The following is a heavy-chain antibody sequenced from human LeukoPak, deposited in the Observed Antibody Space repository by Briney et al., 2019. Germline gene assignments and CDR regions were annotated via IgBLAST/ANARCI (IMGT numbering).Heavy chain of an antibody. CDR1: GGSVSSTYDH. D-gene: IGHD2-21*02. J-gene: IGHJ4*02. CDR3: ARRLHYFDY. V-gene: IGHV4-39*01. CDR2: IRYSGTT. Sequence: SETLSLTCTVSGGSVSSTYDHWDWIRQPPGKGLEWLGSIRYSGTTYYNPSLKGRVTIFVDTSNNQFSLRLRSVTAADTAVYYCARRLHYFDYWGQGSLVTVSS.